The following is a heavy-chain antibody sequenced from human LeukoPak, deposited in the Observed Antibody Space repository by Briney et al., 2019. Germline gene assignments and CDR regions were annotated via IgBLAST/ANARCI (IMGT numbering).Heavy chain of an antibody. D-gene: IGHD5-12*01. CDR2: IWYDGSNK. CDR3: AREVSGYDFGY. J-gene: IGHJ4*02. V-gene: IGHV3-33*01. CDR1: GFXFSSYG. Sequence: GRSLRLSCAASGFXFSSYGMHWVRQAPGKGLEWVAVIWYDGSNKYYADSVKGRFTISRDNSKNTLYLQMNSLRAEDTAVYYCAREVSGYDFGYWGQGTLVTVSS.